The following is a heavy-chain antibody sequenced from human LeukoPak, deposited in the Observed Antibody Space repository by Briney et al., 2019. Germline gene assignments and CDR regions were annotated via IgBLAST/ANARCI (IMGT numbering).Heavy chain of an antibody. Sequence: GGSLRLSCAASGFIFSQYSMNWVRQAPGKGLEWVSHIRSSSETFYADSVKGRFTISRDNARNSLYLQMNNLRGEDTAIYYCARGAGNSGYGCDLWGQGTLVTVSS. CDR3: ARGAGNSGYGCDL. J-gene: IGHJ5*02. CDR2: IRSSSET. D-gene: IGHD5-12*01. CDR1: GFIFSQYS. V-gene: IGHV3-48*01.